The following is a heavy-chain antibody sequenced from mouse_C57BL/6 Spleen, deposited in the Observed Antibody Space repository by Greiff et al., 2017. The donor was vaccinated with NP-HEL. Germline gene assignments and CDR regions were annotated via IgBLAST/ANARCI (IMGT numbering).Heavy chain of an antibody. J-gene: IGHJ4*01. Sequence: VQLKESGPVLVKPGASVTMSCKASGYTFTDYYMNWVKQSHGKSLEWIGVINPYNGGTSYNQKFKGKATLTVDKSSSTAYMELNSLTSEDSAVYYCARTYGSSYAMDYWGQGTSVTVSS. V-gene: IGHV1-19*01. CDR1: GYTFTDYY. CDR2: INPYNGGT. D-gene: IGHD1-1*01. CDR3: ARTYGSSYAMDY.